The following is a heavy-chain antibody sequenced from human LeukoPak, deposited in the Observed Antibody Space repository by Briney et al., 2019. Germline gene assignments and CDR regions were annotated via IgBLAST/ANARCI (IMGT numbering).Heavy chain of an antibody. CDR2: ISGSGGST. CDR3: AKVKWELLSPIFDY. Sequence: GGSLRLSCAASGFTVSSNYMSWVRQAPGKGLEWVSAISGSGGSTYYADSVKGRFTISRDNSKNTLYLQMNSLGAEDTAVYYCAKVKWELLSPIFDYWGQGTLVTVSS. V-gene: IGHV3-23*01. J-gene: IGHJ4*02. CDR1: GFTVSSNY. D-gene: IGHD1-26*01.